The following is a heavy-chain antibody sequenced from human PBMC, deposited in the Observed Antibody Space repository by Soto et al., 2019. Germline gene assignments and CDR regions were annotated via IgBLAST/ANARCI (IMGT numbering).Heavy chain of an antibody. CDR2: IYHSGST. Sequence: SETLSLTCAVSGGSISSGGYSWSWIRQPPGKGLEWIGYIYHSGSTYYNPSLKSRVTISVDRSKNQFSLNLSSVTAADTAVYYCARTYGDYADYWGQGTLVTVSS. CDR1: GGSISSGGYS. V-gene: IGHV4-30-2*01. CDR3: ARTYGDYADY. J-gene: IGHJ4*02. D-gene: IGHD4-17*01.